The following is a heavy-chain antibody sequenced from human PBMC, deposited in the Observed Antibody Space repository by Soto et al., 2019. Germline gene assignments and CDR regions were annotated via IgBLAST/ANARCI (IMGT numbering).Heavy chain of an antibody. J-gene: IGHJ5*02. CDR2: IYYSGST. CDR3: ARQGDIVVVVAARNWFYP. D-gene: IGHD2-15*01. Sequence: SETLSLTCTVSGGSISSSSYYWGWIRQPPGKGLEWIGSIYYSGSTYYNPSLKSRVTISVDTSKNQFSLKLSSVTAADTAVYYCARQGDIVVVVAARNWFYPWGQGTLVTVSS. CDR1: GGSISSSSYY. V-gene: IGHV4-39*01.